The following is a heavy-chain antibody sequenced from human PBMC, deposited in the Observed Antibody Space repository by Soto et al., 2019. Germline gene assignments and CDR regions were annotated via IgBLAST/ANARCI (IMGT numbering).Heavy chain of an antibody. CDR2: ISAYNGNT. CDR1: GYTFTSYG. CDR3: SRDLAAGLVDY. V-gene: IGHV1-18*01. J-gene: IGHJ4*02. D-gene: IGHD6-19*01. Sequence: QVQLVQSGAEMKKPGASVKVSCKASGYTFTSYGISWVRQAPGQGLEWMGWISAYNGNTNYAQMLQVRVTMTTDTSTSTAYMELRSLTSDDTAVYYCSRDLAAGLVDYWGQGTLVTVSS.